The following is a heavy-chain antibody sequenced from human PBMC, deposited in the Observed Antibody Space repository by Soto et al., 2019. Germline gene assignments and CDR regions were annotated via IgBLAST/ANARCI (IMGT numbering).Heavy chain of an antibody. J-gene: IGHJ6*03. CDR3: ARDQEPSTLYYDYYYMDV. V-gene: IGHV1-46*03. Sequence: QVQLGQSGAEVKKPGASVTVSCKASGYTFTSYYIHWVRQAPGQGLEWMGIINPSGGSTSYAQKFQGRVTMTRDTSTSTVYMEVSGLRSEDTAVYYCARDQEPSTLYYDYYYMDVWGKGTTVTVSS. CDR1: GYTFTSYY. CDR2: INPSGGST.